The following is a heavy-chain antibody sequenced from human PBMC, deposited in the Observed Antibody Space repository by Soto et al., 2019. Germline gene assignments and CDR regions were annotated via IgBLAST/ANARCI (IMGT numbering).Heavy chain of an antibody. J-gene: IGHJ6*02. CDR2: ISGHNGNT. CDR1: GYTFTDNG. CDR3: AVPSYSDYHFRHGMDV. V-gene: IGHV1-18*01. Sequence: ASVKVSCKASGYTFTDNGITRVRQAPGQGLEWMGCISGHNGNTNYAQSLQGRVTMTTDTSTSTAYMELRSLRSDDTAIYYCAVPSYSDYHFRHGMDVWGQGTTVTVSS. D-gene: IGHD4-17*01.